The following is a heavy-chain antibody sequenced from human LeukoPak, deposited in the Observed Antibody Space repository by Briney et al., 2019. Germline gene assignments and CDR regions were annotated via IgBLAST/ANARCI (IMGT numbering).Heavy chain of an antibody. D-gene: IGHD2-21*02. Sequence: GGSLRLSCKHSGYSFSTYWVGWVRQLPGKGLEWMGIIYPDDSDTRYSLSFEGQVTISADKSINTAYLQWTSLKASDTAMYYCVRADYGGDEVFDYWGQGTLVTVSS. CDR1: GYSFSTYW. CDR2: IYPDDSDT. CDR3: VRADYGGDEVFDY. V-gene: IGHV5-51*01. J-gene: IGHJ4*02.